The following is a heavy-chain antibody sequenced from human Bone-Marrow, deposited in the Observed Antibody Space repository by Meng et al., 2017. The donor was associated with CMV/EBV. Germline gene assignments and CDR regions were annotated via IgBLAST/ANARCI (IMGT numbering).Heavy chain of an antibody. V-gene: IGHV1-69*05. CDR1: GGTFSSYA. D-gene: IGHD1-26*01. J-gene: IGHJ4*02. CDR3: ARRKVFGVGWELRR. Sequence: SVKVSCKASGGTFSSYAISWVRQAPGQGLEWMGGIIPIFGTTNYAQKFQGRVTITTDESTSTVYMELSSLRSEDTAVYYCARRKVFGVGWELRRWGQGTLVTVSS. CDR2: IIPIFGTT.